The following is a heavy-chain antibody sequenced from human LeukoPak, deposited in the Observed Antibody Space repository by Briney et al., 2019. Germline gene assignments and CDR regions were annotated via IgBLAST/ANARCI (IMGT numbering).Heavy chain of an antibody. CDR2: ISNNGGST. CDR3: ARDPYYDSSGPDYFDY. D-gene: IGHD3-22*01. CDR1: GFTFSRHG. V-gene: IGHV3-64*04. J-gene: IGHJ4*02. Sequence: GGSLRLSCSASGFTFSRHGMHWVRQAPGQGLEYVSAISNNGGSTYYADSVKGRFTISRDNAKNSLYLQMNSLRAEDTAVYYCARDPYYDSSGPDYFDYWGQGTLVTVSS.